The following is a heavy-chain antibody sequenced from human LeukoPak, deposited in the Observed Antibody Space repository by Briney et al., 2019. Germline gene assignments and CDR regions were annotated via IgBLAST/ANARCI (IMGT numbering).Heavy chain of an antibody. CDR2: IYPGDPDT. Sequence: GESLKISCKGSGYSFTSYWIGWVRQMPGKGLEWMGNIYPGDPDTRYSPSFQGQVTISADKSISTAYLQWSSLKASDTAMYYCAREGGIAALGNAFDIWGQGTMVTVSS. CDR1: GYSFTSYW. CDR3: AREGGIAALGNAFDI. V-gene: IGHV5-51*01. D-gene: IGHD6-13*01. J-gene: IGHJ3*02.